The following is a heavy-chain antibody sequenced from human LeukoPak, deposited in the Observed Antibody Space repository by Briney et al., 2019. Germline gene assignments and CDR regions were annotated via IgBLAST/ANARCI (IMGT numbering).Heavy chain of an antibody. J-gene: IGHJ5*02. D-gene: IGHD3-9*01. Sequence: GASVKVSCKASGYTFTGYYMHWVRQAPGQGLEWMGWINPNSGGTNYAQKFQGWVTMTRDTSISTAYMELSRLRSDDTAVYYCARAPGPTLRYWDWLLILDPWGQGTLVTVSS. CDR3: ARAPGPTLRYWDWLLILDP. CDR2: INPNSGGT. CDR1: GYTFTGYY. V-gene: IGHV1-2*04.